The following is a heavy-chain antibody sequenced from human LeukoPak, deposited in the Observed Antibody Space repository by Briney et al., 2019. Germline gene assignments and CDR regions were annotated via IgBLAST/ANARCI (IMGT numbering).Heavy chain of an antibody. D-gene: IGHD2-2*01. J-gene: IGHJ6*02. CDR3: ARGGYCSSTSCYAGNYYYYYGMDV. CDR1: GYTFTSYG. V-gene: IGHV1-18*01. Sequence: GASVKVSCKASGYTFTSYGISWVRQAPGQGLEWMGWISAYNGNTNYAQKLQGRVTMTTDTSTGTAYMELRSLRSDDTAVYYCARGGYCSSTSCYAGNYYYYYGMDVWGQGTTVTVSS. CDR2: ISAYNGNT.